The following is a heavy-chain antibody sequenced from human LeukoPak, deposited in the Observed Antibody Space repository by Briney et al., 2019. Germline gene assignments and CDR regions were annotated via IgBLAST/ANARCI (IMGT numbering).Heavy chain of an antibody. J-gene: IGHJ6*03. Sequence: GGSLRLSCSASGFTFTDYSMSWVRQAPGKGLEWVSIISTVSTYIYYADSVKGRFTVSRDNTKSSLYLQMTSLRAEDTAVYFCAREGGHGDYYYYLDVWGKGTTVTVSS. CDR1: GFTFTDYS. V-gene: IGHV3-21*01. D-gene: IGHD3-16*01. CDR2: ISTVSTYI. CDR3: AREGGHGDYYYYLDV.